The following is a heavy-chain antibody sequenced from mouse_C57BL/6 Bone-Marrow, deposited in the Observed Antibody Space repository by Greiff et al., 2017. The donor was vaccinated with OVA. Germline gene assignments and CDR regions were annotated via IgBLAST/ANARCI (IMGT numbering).Heavy chain of an antibody. CDR1: GYTFTSYW. D-gene: IGHD2-4*01. V-gene: IGHV1-50*01. CDR3: AGIDYGFAY. Sequence: QVQLKQPGAELVKPGASVKLSCKASGYTFTSYWMQWVKQRPGQGLEWIGEIDPSDSYTNYNQKFKGKATLTVDTSSSTAYMQLSSLTSEDSAVYYCAGIDYGFAYWGQGTLVTVSA. CDR2: IDPSDSYT. J-gene: IGHJ3*01.